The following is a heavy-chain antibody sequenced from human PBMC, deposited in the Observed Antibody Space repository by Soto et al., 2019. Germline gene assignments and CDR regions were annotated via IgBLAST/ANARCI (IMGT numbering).Heavy chain of an antibody. CDR2: IYTSGST. CDR1: GGSISSYY. Sequence: PSETLSLTCTVSGGSISSYYWSWIRQPAGKGLEWIGRIYTSGSTNYNPSLKSRVTMSVDTFKNQFSLKLSSVTAADTAVYYCERVGPWVPYYYDSSPYTFEDWFDPWGQGTLVTVSS. D-gene: IGHD3-22*01. V-gene: IGHV4-4*07. J-gene: IGHJ5*02. CDR3: ERVGPWVPYYYDSSPYTFEDWFDP.